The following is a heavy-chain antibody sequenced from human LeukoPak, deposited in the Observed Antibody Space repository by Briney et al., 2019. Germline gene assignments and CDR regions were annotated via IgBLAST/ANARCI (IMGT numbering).Heavy chain of an antibody. CDR1: GGTFSSYT. CDR3: ARSEIIAAATNPFDY. J-gene: IGHJ4*02. D-gene: IGHD6-13*01. Sequence: SVKVSCKASGGTFSSYTISWVRQAPGQGLEWMGRIISILGIANYAQKFQGRVTITADKSTSTAYMELSSLRSEDTAVYYCARSEIIAAATNPFDYWGQGTLVTVSS. CDR2: IISILGIA. V-gene: IGHV1-69*02.